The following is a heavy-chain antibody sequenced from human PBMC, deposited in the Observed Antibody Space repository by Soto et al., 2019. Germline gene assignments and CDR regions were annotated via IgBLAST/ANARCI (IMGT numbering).Heavy chain of an antibody. CDR3: ARGYSYGYLDY. J-gene: IGHJ4*02. Sequence: PSETLSLTCAVSGGSISSGSYSWSWIRQPPGKGLEWIGYIYHSGSTYYNPSLKSRVTISVDRSKNQFSLKLSSVTAADTAVYYCARGYSYGYLDYWGQGTLVTVSS. D-gene: IGHD5-18*01. CDR2: IYHSGST. V-gene: IGHV4-30-2*01. CDR1: GGSISSGSYS.